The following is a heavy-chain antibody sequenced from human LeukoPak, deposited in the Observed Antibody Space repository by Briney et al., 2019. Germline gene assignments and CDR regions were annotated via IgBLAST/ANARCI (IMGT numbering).Heavy chain of an antibody. Sequence: GTSLRLSGAASGFTFSNFFMHWVRQAPGKGLEWVALIWYDGSKTYYVDSVKGRFTISRDNSKDTVYLQMNSLRAEDTAVYHCARARLGTVTGYHFDYWGQGIPVTVSS. CDR3: ARARLGTVTGYHFDY. J-gene: IGHJ4*02. CDR2: IWYDGSKT. D-gene: IGHD3-9*01. CDR1: GFTFSNFF. V-gene: IGHV3-33*01.